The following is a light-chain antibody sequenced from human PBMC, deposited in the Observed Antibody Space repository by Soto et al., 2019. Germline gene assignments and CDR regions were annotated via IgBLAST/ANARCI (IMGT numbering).Light chain of an antibody. CDR2: DSN. J-gene: IGLJ2*01. CDR3: GTWDSSLSVGV. V-gene: IGLV1-51*01. CDR1: SSNIGNNY. Sequence: QSVLTQPPSVSAAPGQTVTISCSGSSSNIGNNYVSWYQQLPGTAPKLLIYDSNKRPSGIPDRFSGSKSGTSATLGITGLQTGDEADYYCGTWDSSLSVGVFGGGTKLTVL.